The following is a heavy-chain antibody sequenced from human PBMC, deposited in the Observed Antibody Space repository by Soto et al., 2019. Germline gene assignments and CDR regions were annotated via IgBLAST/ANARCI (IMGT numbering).Heavy chain of an antibody. Sequence: GGSLRLSCVVSGFTFDDFAMHWVRQAPGKGLEWVSTISWNSGSLDYADSVKGRFTISRDNAKNSLYLQMNSLRIEDTAFYYCTKDDSGYPDYWGQGVLVTVSS. V-gene: IGHV3-9*01. D-gene: IGHD3-10*01. CDR2: ISWNSGSL. CDR1: GFTFDDFA. J-gene: IGHJ4*02. CDR3: TKDDSGYPDY.